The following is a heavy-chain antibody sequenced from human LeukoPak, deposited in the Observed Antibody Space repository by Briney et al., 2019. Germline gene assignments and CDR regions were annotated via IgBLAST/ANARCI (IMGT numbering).Heavy chain of an antibody. V-gene: IGHV3-23*01. CDR1: GFTFSTSA. CDR3: AKFSGGVAPLDP. CDR2: ISPSGIST. J-gene: IGHJ5*02. D-gene: IGHD5-12*01. Sequence: GGSLRLSCAASGFTFSTSAMSWVRQAPGKGLEWVSNISPSGISTDYADSVEGRLTISRDNSKNTLYLQMNSLRADDTAVYYCAKFSGGVAPLDPWGQGTLVTVSS.